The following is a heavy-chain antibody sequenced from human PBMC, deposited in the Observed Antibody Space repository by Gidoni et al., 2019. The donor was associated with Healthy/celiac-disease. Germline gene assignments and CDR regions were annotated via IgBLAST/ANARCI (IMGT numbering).Heavy chain of an antibody. CDR2: IIPIFGTA. CDR3: AGMRLGYCSGGSCYFHYFDY. CDR1: GGTFSSYA. V-gene: IGHV1-69*06. D-gene: IGHD2-15*01. Sequence: VQLAQSGAEVNTPGSSGKVTCTASGGTFSSYATSWVRQAPGQVLEWMGGIIPIFGTANDAQKFQGRVRITADKSTSTAYVELGSLRSEDTAVYYCAGMRLGYCSGGSCYFHYFDYWGQGTLVTVSS. J-gene: IGHJ4*02.